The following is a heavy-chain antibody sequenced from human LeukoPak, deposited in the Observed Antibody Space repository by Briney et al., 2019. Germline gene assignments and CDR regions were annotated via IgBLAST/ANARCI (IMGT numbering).Heavy chain of an antibody. CDR2: ITGSGGTT. CDR3: ARGRFSDY. Sequence: PGGSLRLSCADSGITFSSNAMSWVRQAPGKGLEWVSGITGSGGTTYYADSVKGRFTISRDNAKNSLYLQMNSLRAEDTAVYYCARGRFSDYWGQGTLVTVSS. V-gene: IGHV3-23*01. CDR1: GITFSSNA. J-gene: IGHJ4*02. D-gene: IGHD3-10*01.